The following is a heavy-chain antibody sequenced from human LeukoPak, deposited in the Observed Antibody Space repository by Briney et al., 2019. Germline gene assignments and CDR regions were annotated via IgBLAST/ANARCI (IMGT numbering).Heavy chain of an antibody. V-gene: IGHV7-4-1*02. CDR1: GYTFIDYA. Sequence: PGASVKVSCKASGYTFIDYAINWVRQAPGQGLEWMGWISTNTGNPTYAEGFTGRLVFSLDTSVNTAFLQINNLKTDDTAVYYCARGPETGAAAGSLDSWGQGTLVTVSP. CDR3: ARGPETGAAAGSLDS. D-gene: IGHD6-13*01. CDR2: ISTNTGNP. J-gene: IGHJ4*02.